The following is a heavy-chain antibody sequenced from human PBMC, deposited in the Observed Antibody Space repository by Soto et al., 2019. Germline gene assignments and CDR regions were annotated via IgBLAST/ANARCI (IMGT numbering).Heavy chain of an antibody. V-gene: IGHV1-69*13. CDR3: ARVLNYYYYGMDV. J-gene: IGHJ6*02. CDR2: IIPIFGTA. CDR1: GGTFSSYA. Sequence: ASVKGPCKASGGTFSSYAISWVRQAPGQGLEWMGGIIPIFGTANYAQKFQGRVTITADESTSTAYMELSSLRSEDTAVYYCARVLNYYYYGMDVWGQGTTVTVSS.